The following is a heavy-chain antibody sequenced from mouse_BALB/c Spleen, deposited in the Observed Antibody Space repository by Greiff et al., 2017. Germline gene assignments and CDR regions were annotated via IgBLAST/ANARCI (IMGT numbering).Heavy chain of an antibody. D-gene: IGHD2-1*01. J-gene: IGHJ4*01. Sequence: QVQLQQSGAELAKPGASVKMSCKASGYTFTSYWMHRVKQRPGQGLEWIGYINPSTGYTEYNQKFKDKATLTADKSSSTAYMQLSSLTSEDSAVYYCARTQYGNYRAMDYWGQGTSVTVSS. CDR2: INPSTGYT. V-gene: IGHV1-7*01. CDR1: GYTFTSYW. CDR3: ARTQYGNYRAMDY.